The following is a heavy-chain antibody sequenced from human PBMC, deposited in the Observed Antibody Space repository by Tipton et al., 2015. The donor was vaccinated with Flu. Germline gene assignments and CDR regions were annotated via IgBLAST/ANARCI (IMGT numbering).Heavy chain of an antibody. CDR2: LYTGSGT. Sequence: QLVQSGGGLIQPGGSLRLSCAVSGFTVNSYYMSWVRQAPGKGLEWVSVLYTGSGTTYADSVKGRFTISRDDSKNTLYLQMNSLRAEDTAVYYCTRGGGRLDWFDPWGQGTLVTVSS. D-gene: IGHD3-10*01. CDR1: GFTVNSYY. J-gene: IGHJ5*02. CDR3: TRGGGRLDWFDP. V-gene: IGHV3-53*01.